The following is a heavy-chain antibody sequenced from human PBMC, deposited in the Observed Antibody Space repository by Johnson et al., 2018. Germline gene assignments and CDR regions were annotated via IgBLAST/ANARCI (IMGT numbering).Heavy chain of an antibody. D-gene: IGHD3-3*01. CDR3: YRGSGYYTNYGMDV. CDR2: ISSSSSTI. Sequence: VQLVQSGGGLVQPGGTLRLSCTASGFTFSTYSMNWVRQAPGKGLEWVSYISSSSSTIYYADSVKGRFTISRDNAKNSLYLQMNSLGDEDTAVYYCYRGSGYYTNYGMDVWGQGTTVTVSS. CDR1: GFTFSTYS. V-gene: IGHV3-48*02. J-gene: IGHJ6*02.